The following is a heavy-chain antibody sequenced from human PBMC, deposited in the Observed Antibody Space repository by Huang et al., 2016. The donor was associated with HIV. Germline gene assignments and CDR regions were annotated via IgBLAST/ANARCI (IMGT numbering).Heavy chain of an antibody. CDR1: GGTFSKYA. J-gene: IGHJ4*02. Sequence: QVQLVQSGAEVKTPGSSVKVSCKASGGTFSKYAISWVRQDPGQGLEWRGGIIPMFGTTNYARKFQGRVTITADDSTSTTYGEVSSLRSEDTALYYCARGQLGSYGDYDVLYWGQGTLVTVSS. CDR2: IIPMFGTT. CDR3: ARGQLGSYGDYDVLY. D-gene: IGHD4-17*01. V-gene: IGHV1-69*13.